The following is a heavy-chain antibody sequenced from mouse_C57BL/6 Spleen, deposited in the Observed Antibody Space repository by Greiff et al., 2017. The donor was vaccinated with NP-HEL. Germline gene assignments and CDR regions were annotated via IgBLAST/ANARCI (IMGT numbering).Heavy chain of an antibody. J-gene: IGHJ4*01. Sequence: EVKVVESGEGLVKPGGSLKLSCAASGFTFSSYTMSWVRQTPEKRLEWVAYISSGGDYIYYADTVKGRFTISRDNARNTLYLQMSSLKSEDTAMYYCTREYYGSSYAMDYWGQGTSVTVSS. CDR2: ISSGGDYI. CDR3: TREYYGSSYAMDY. D-gene: IGHD1-1*01. CDR1: GFTFSSYT. V-gene: IGHV5-9-1*02.